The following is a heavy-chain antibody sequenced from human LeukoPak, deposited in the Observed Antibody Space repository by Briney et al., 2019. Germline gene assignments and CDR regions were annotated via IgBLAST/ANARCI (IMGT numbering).Heavy chain of an antibody. CDR1: GFTFSSYG. CDR3: AKDGRGRSSSWYGGYFDY. D-gene: IGHD6-13*01. Sequence: GGPLRLSCAASGFTFSSYGMHWVRQAPGKGLEWVAVISYDGSNKYYADSVKGRFTISRDNSKNTLYLQMNSLRAEDTAVYYCAKDGRGRSSSWYGGYFDYWGQGTLVTVSS. J-gene: IGHJ4*02. CDR2: ISYDGSNK. V-gene: IGHV3-30*18.